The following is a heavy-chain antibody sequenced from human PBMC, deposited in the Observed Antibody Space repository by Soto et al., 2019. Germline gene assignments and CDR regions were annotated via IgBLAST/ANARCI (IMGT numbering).Heavy chain of an antibody. J-gene: IGHJ4*02. CDR2: INSDGSST. V-gene: IGHV3-74*01. Sequence: EVQLVESGGGLVQPGESLRLSCAASGFTFSRYWMHWVRQAPGKGLVWVSRINSDGSSTSYAGSVKGRFTLSRDNAKNTLYLQRNSLRAEDTAVYYCVRTSLVVAAATREDYWGQGTLVTVSS. CDR3: VRTSLVVAAATREDY. CDR1: GFTFSRYW. D-gene: IGHD2-15*01.